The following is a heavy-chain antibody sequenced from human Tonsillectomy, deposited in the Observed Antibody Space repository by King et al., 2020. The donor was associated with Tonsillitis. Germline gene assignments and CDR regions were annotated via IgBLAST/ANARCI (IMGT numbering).Heavy chain of an antibody. CDR1: GGSISSSSYY. Sequence: QLQESGPGLVKPSETLSLTCTVSGGSISSSSYYWGWIRQPPGKGLEWIGSIYYSGSTYYNPSLKSRVTISVDTSKNQFSLKLSSVTAADTAVYYCARRYYYDSSGYPSPWYFDLWGRGTLVTVSS. J-gene: IGHJ2*01. CDR3: ARRYYYDSSGYPSPWYFDL. D-gene: IGHD3-22*01. CDR2: IYYSGST. V-gene: IGHV4-39*01.